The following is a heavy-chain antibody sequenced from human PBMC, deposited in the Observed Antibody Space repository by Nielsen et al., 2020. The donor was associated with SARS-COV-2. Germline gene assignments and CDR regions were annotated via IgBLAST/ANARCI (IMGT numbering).Heavy chain of an antibody. J-gene: IGHJ4*02. Sequence: SETLSLTCTVSGGSISSSSYYWGWIRQPPGKGLEWIGYIYYSGSTNYNPSLKSRVTISVDTSKNQFSLKLSSVTAADTAVYYCARGFDYWGQGTLVTVSS. CDR3: ARGFDY. D-gene: IGHD3-10*01. CDR2: IYYSGST. V-gene: IGHV4-61*05. CDR1: GGSISSSSYY.